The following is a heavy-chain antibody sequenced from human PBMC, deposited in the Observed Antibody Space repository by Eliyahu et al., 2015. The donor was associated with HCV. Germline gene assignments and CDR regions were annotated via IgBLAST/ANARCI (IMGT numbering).Heavy chain of an antibody. J-gene: IGHJ5*02. CDR1: GFXFXXXG. CDR2: IWYDGSNK. V-gene: IGHV3-33*01. CDR3: AREGMVRQQLVLGRWFDP. Sequence: QVQLVESGGGVVQPGRSLRLSCAXSGFXFXXXGMHWVRQAPGKGLEWVAVIWYDGSNKYYADSVKGRFTISRDNSKNTLYLQMNSLRAEDTAVYYCAREGMVRQQLVLGRWFDPWGQGTLVTVSS. D-gene: IGHD6-13*01.